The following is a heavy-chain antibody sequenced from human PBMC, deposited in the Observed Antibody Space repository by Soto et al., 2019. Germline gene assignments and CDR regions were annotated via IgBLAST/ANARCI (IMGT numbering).Heavy chain of an antibody. Sequence: SETLSLTCTVSGGSISSGDYYGSWIRQPPGKGLEWIGYIYYGGSTYYNPSLKSRVTISVDTSKNQFSLKLSSVTAADTAVYYCAREVRYYDFWSGYNYYYYYGMDVWRQGTTVTVSS. CDR3: AREVRYYDFWSGYNYYYYYGMDV. J-gene: IGHJ6*02. CDR1: GGSISSGDYY. V-gene: IGHV4-30-4*01. CDR2: IYYGGST. D-gene: IGHD3-3*01.